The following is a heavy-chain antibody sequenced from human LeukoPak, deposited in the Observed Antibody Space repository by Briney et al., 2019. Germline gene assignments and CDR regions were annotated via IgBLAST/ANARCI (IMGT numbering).Heavy chain of an antibody. V-gene: IGHV1-18*01. D-gene: IGHD2-2*01. J-gene: IGHJ4*02. CDR2: IGAYNGNT. Sequence: ASLKVSCKASGYNFATHGISWVRQAPGEGLEWMGWIGAYNGNTNYAQKCQGRVTMTTDTSTSTAYMEQRSLRSDDTAIYYCAKDHQYDFDYWGQGTLVTVSS. CDR3: AKDHQYDFDY. CDR1: GYNFATHG.